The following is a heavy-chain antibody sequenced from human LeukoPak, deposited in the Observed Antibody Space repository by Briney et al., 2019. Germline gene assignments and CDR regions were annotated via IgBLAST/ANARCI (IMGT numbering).Heavy chain of an antibody. V-gene: IGHV3-30*18. CDR3: AKDRDHAVPRYSFDY. Sequence: AGGSLRLSCAASGFTFSSYGMHWVRQAPGKGLEWVAVISYDGSNKYYADSVKGRFTISRDNSKNTLYLQMNSLRAEDTAVYYCAKDRDHAVPRYSFDYWGQGTLVTVSS. CDR2: ISYDGSNK. J-gene: IGHJ4*02. D-gene: IGHD5-18*01. CDR1: GFTFSSYG.